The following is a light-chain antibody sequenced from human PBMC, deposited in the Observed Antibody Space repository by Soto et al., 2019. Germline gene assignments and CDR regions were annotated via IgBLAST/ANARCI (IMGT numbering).Light chain of an antibody. CDR3: QQYGSSLRT. Sequence: TQSPATLSVSTGERATLSCRASQSVSSKLAWYQQKPGQAPRLLIYGASSRATGIPDRFSGSGSGTDFTLTISRLEPEDFAVYYCQQYGSSLRTFGQGTKVDIK. V-gene: IGKV3-20*01. J-gene: IGKJ1*01. CDR2: GAS. CDR1: QSVSSK.